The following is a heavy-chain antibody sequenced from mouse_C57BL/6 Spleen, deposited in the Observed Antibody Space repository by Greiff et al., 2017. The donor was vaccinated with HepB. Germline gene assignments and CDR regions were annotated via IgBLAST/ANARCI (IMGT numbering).Heavy chain of an antibody. J-gene: IGHJ3*01. Sequence: DVKLVESGGGLVKPGGSLKLSCAASGFTFSSYTMSWVRQTPEKRLEWVATISGGGGNTYYPDSVKGRFTISRYNAKNTLYLQMSSLRSEDTALYYCARQAIYYDYPWFAYWGQGTLVTVSA. D-gene: IGHD2-4*01. V-gene: IGHV5-9*01. CDR2: ISGGGGNT. CDR3: ARQAIYYDYPWFAY. CDR1: GFTFSSYT.